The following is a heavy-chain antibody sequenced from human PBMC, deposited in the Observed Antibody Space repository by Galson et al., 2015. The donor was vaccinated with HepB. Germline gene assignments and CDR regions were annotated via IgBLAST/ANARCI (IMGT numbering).Heavy chain of an antibody. CDR2: ISYDGSNK. CDR3: ARVGRTTATT. Sequence: SLRLSCAASGFTFSSYGMHWVRQAPGKGLEWVAVISYDGSNKNYADSVKGRFTISRDNSKNTLYLQVNRLRGGDTAVYYCARVGRTTATTWGQGSRVTVSS. J-gene: IGHJ4*02. V-gene: IGHV3-30*03. D-gene: IGHD1-1*01. CDR1: GFTFSSYG.